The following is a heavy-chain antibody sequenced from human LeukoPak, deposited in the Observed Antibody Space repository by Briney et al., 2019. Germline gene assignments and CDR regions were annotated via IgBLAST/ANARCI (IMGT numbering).Heavy chain of an antibody. D-gene: IGHD3-10*01. CDR2: INPNSGGT. CDR1: GDTFTNYH. CDR3: ARAHYPKDAFDI. Sequence: ASVKVSCKAPGDTFTNYHFHWVRQAPGQGLEWMGWINPNSGGTNYAQKFQGRVTMTRDTSISTAYMELSRLRSDDTAVYYCARAHYPKDAFDIWGQGTMVTVSS. J-gene: IGHJ3*02. V-gene: IGHV1-2*02.